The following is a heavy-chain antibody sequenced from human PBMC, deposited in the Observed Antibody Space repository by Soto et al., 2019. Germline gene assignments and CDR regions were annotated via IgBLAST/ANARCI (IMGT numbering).Heavy chain of an antibody. V-gene: IGHV3-23*01. CDR2: ISGSGSST. Sequence: QPGGSLRLSCAASGFTVSIYAMSWVFQAPGKGLEWVSGISGSGSSTYYADSVKGRLTISRDNSKNTLYLQMNSLRAEDTAVYYCAKTLPSGYCGGGSCRYFDYWGQGTLVTVSS. D-gene: IGHD2-15*01. CDR1: GFTVSIYA. CDR3: AKTLPSGYCGGGSCRYFDY. J-gene: IGHJ4*02.